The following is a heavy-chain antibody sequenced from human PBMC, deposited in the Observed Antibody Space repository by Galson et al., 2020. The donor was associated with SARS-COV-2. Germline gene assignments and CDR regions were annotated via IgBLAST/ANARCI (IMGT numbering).Heavy chain of an antibody. D-gene: IGHD2-15*01. CDR2: IYYSGTT. CDR1: GCPISSGDYY. J-gene: IGHJ2*01. V-gene: IGHV4-30-4*01. CDR3: ARDLRDIVVVVPGYFDL. Sequence: SETLSLTCAVSGCPISSGDYYWSWIRPPPGKGLAWVGYIYYSGTTYYNPSLNRRVTLSADTSKNQFSLKLSCVTDADAAVYYCARDLRDIVVVVPGYFDLWGRGTLVTVSS.